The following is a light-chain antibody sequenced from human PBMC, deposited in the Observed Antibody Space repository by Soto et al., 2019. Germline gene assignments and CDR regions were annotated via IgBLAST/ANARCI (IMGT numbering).Light chain of an antibody. CDR2: GAS. CDR3: QQYRGSIT. V-gene: IGKV3-20*01. CDR1: QSVHTF. Sequence: EIVLTQSPDTLSLSPWEGASLSCRASQSVHTFLAWYQQKPGQAPRLLIYGASSRATGIPDRFSGSGSGTDFTLTISRLEPEDFAVYYCQQYRGSITFGQGTRLEIK. J-gene: IGKJ5*01.